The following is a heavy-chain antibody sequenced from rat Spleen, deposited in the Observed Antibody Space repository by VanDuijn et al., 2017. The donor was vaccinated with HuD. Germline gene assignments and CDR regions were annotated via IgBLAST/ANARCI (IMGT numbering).Heavy chain of an antibody. V-gene: IGHV2S61*01. CDR1: GFSLSNYG. J-gene: IGHJ3*01. D-gene: IGHD1-2*01. Sequence: VQLKESGPGLVKPSLTLSLTCTVSGFSLSNYGVIWVRQSPGEGLEWMGVIWGNGATNYNSAHKSRLSITRHTAKSQVFLKMNKLQTEDTAMYFCARSDYSSPYYFDYWGQGTLVTVSS. CDR3: ARSDYSSPYYFDY. CDR2: IWGNGAT.